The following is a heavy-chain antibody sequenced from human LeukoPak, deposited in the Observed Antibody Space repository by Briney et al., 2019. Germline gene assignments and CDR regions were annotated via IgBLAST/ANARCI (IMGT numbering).Heavy chain of an antibody. CDR2: TNNDGSST. J-gene: IGHJ4*02. D-gene: IGHD2-8*01. Sequence: QPGGSLRLSCVASGFTFSNYWIHWVRQAPRKGLVWVSRTNNDGSSTTYADFVKGRLTSSRHNAKNTLYRQMDSLSAEDKAVYYCTRSGCPYYFDYWGQGTLVTVSS. CDR1: GFTFSNYW. V-gene: IGHV3-74*01. CDR3: TRSGCPYYFDY.